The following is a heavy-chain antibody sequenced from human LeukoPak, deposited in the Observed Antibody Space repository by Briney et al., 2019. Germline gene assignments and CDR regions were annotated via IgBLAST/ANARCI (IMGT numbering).Heavy chain of an antibody. CDR3: TRDQEDS. CDR2: IRNTVYGGIK. D-gene: IGHD2-15*01. Sequence: PGGSLRLSCSVSGFKFADYCMSWVRQAPGKGLEWVGCIRNTVYGGIKNYAAAVQARFTISRDDSKSITYLQMNSLKTEDTAVYYCTRDQEDSWGQGTLVTVSS. CDR1: GFKFADYC. V-gene: IGHV3-49*04. J-gene: IGHJ4*02.